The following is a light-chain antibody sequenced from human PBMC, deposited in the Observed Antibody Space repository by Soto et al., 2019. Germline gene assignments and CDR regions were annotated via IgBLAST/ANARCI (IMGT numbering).Light chain of an antibody. Sequence: QSVLTQPPSASGTPGQRVTISCSGSSSNIGSNTVNWYQQLPGTAPKLLIYSNDQRPSGVPDRFSGSKSGTSASLAISGLQSEDEADYYCCAYTSTSALYVFGTGTKLTVL. V-gene: IGLV1-44*01. CDR3: CAYTSTSALYV. CDR1: SSNIGSNT. CDR2: SND. J-gene: IGLJ1*01.